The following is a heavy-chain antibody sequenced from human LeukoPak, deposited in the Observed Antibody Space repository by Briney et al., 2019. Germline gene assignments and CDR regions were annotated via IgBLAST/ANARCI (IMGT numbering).Heavy chain of an antibody. D-gene: IGHD4-23*01. V-gene: IGHV3-9*03. Sequence: GGSLRLSCAASGFTFDDYAMHWVRQAPGKGLEWVSGISWNSGSIGYADSVKGRFTISRDNAKNSLYLQMNSLRAEDMALYYCAKGFSYGGNSAPDYWGQGTLVTVSS. CDR2: ISWNSGSI. CDR1: GFTFDDYA. CDR3: AKGFSYGGNSAPDY. J-gene: IGHJ4*02.